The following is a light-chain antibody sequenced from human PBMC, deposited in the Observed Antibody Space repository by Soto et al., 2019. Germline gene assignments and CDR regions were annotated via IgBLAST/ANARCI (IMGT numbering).Light chain of an antibody. V-gene: IGLV2-8*01. CDR2: DVT. Sequence: QSVLTQPPSASGSPGQSVTISCTGASSDVGGYNFVSWYQQHPGKAPKLMIYDVTKRPSGVPDRFSGSKSGNMASLTVSGLQADDEADYYCSSYAGSSVPVAFGGGTKLTVL. CDR3: SSYAGSSVPVA. CDR1: SSDVGGYNF. J-gene: IGLJ2*01.